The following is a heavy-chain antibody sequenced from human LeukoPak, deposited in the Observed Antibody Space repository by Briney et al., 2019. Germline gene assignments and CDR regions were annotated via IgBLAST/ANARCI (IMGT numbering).Heavy chain of an antibody. CDR3: MRDRSYGSKNAFDY. CDR2: INCNRGVT. D-gene: IGHD5-24*01. V-gene: IGHV1-2*02. CDR1: GYTFTDYY. Sequence: GASVKVSCKASGYTFTDYYIHWVRQAPGQGLEWMGWINCNRGVTYYAQKFQGRVTMNRDTSISTAYMELSRLTSDDTAVYFCMRDRSYGSKNAFDYWGQGALVTVSS. J-gene: IGHJ4*02.